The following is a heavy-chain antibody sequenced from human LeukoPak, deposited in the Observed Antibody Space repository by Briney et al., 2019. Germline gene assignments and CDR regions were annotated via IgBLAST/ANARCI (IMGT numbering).Heavy chain of an antibody. CDR1: GGSISSGGYS. Sequence: SQTLSLTCAVSGGSISSGGYSWSWIRQPPGKGLEWIGYIYHSGSTYYNPSLKSRVTISVDTSKNQFSLKLSSVTAADTAVYYCARRLVYYFDYWGQGTLVTVSS. J-gene: IGHJ4*02. CDR2: IYHSGST. V-gene: IGHV4-30-2*03. CDR3: ARRLVYYFDY. D-gene: IGHD5/OR15-5a*01.